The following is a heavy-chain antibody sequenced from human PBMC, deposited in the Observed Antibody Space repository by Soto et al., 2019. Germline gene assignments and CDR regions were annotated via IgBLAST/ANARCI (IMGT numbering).Heavy chain of an antibody. CDR2: MSAYDGNT. J-gene: IGHJ4*02. CDR3: ARVEYGELVYLDF. Sequence: GXSVKVSYKASGYDFSNYYIAWGRQAPGQGLEWMGRMSAYDGNTDYEQKFQDRVVMTTDTSTTTAYMELRRLRSDDTAVYYCARVEYGELVYLDFWGQGTLVTVYS. V-gene: IGHV1-18*01. CDR1: GYDFSNYY. D-gene: IGHD2-21*01.